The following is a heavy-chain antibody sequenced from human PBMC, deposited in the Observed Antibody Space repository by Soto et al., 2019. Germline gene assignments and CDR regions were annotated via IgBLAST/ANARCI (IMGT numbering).Heavy chain of an antibody. V-gene: IGHV3-21*01. CDR2: ISSSSSYI. D-gene: IGHD3-9*01. Sequence: GGSLRLSCAASGFTFSSYSMNWVRQAPGKGLEWVSSISSSSSYIYYADSVKGRFTISRDNAKNSLYLQMNSLRAEDTAVYYCASSSRSEKYYDILTGYYRGGAFDIWGQGTMVTVSS. CDR3: ASSSRSEKYYDILTGYYRGGAFDI. CDR1: GFTFSSYS. J-gene: IGHJ3*02.